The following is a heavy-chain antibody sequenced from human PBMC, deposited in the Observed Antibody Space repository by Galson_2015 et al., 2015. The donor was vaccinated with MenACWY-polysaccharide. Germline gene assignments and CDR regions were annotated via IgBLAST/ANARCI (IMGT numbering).Heavy chain of an antibody. D-gene: IGHD1-26*01. V-gene: IGHV3-23*01. CDR3: ARDGERVTSVGGIFEI. CDR1: GLTFSNYA. CDR2: ISGGGRST. J-gene: IGHJ3*02. Sequence: SLRLSCAASGLTFSNYAMSWVRQGPGKGLEWLSRISGGGRSTYYADSVKGRFTISRDNSKNALYLQMNSLRGEDTALYYCARDGERVTSVGGIFEIWGQGTMVTVSS.